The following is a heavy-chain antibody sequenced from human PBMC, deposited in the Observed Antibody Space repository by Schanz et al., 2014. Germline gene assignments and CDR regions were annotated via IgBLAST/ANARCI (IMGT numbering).Heavy chain of an antibody. V-gene: IGHV3-30*16. D-gene: IGHD2-2*02. CDR2: ISHDGSKK. CDR1: GFTFRSHA. Sequence: QVQLVESGGGVVQPGRSLRLSCAASGFTFRSHAMHWVRQAPGKGLEWGAVISHDGSKKYYADSVKGRFTISRDNSRNTLYLQMNSLRAEDTAVYYCAGGEYQLLYGNWGQGTLVTVSS. J-gene: IGHJ4*02. CDR3: AGGEYQLLYGN.